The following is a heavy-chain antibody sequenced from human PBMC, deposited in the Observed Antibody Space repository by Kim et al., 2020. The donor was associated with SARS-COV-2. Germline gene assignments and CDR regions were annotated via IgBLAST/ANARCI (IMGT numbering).Heavy chain of an antibody. D-gene: IGHD6-13*01. J-gene: IGHJ5*02. V-gene: IGHV3-21*01. CDR3: ARDRYSSSWYGFS. Sequence: YADSVKGRFTISRDNAKNSLYLQMNSLRAEDTAVYYCARDRYSSSWYGFSWGQGTLVTVSS.